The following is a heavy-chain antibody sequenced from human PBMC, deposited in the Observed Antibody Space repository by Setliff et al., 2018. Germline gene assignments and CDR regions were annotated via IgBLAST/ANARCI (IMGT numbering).Heavy chain of an antibody. D-gene: IGHD1-1*01. J-gene: IGHJ4*02. CDR3: ARTGTYRYFDY. CDR2: IYYRGDT. CDR1: GGSISSGVYY. V-gene: IGHV4-39*01. Sequence: PSETLSLTCTVSGGSISSGVYYWAWIRQPPGKGLEWIGRIYYRGDTYYNASLKSRLTLSVDTSKDQVSLNLRSVTAADTAVYYCARTGTYRYFDYWGQGTLVTVSS.